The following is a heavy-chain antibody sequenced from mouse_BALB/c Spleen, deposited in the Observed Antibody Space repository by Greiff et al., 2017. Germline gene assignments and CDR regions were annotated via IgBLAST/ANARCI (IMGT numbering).Heavy chain of an antibody. CDR2: INPSNGGT. CDR1: GYTFTSYY. V-gene: IGHV1S81*02. Sequence: VQLKESGAELVKPGASVKLSCKASGYTFTSYYMYWVKQRPGQGLEWIGEINPSNGGTNFNEKFKSKATLTVDKSSSTAYMQLSSLTSEDSAVYYCTRRATMITTRYFDVWGAGTTVTVSS. CDR3: TRRATMITTRYFDV. J-gene: IGHJ1*01. D-gene: IGHD2-4*01.